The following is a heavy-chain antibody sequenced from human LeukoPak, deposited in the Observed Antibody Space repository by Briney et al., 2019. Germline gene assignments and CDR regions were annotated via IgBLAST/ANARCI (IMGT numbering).Heavy chain of an antibody. V-gene: IGHV4-34*01. J-gene: IGHJ6*03. Sequence: SETLSLTCAVYGGPFSGYYWSWIRQPPGKGLEWIGEINHSGSTNYNPSLKSRVTISVDTSKNQFSLKLSSVTAADTAVYYCARFGDYYDSGGYRAGYYYYMDVWGKGTTVTVS. CDR2: INHSGST. CDR3: ARFGDYYDSGGYRAGYYYYMDV. D-gene: IGHD3-22*01. CDR1: GGPFSGYY.